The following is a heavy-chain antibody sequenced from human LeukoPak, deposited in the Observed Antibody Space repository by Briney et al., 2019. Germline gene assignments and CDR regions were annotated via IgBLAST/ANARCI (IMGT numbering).Heavy chain of an antibody. Sequence: GGSLRLSCAASGFTFDDYAMSWVRQAPGKGLEWVSGINWSGVSTGYADSVKGRFTITRDNTKNSLFLQMNSLRAEDTAFYYCAKGKDTLNPYWYFDVWGRGTLVTVSS. D-gene: IGHD2-15*01. CDR1: GFTFDDYA. J-gene: IGHJ2*01. CDR3: AKGKDTLNPYWYFDV. CDR2: INWSGVST. V-gene: IGHV3-20*04.